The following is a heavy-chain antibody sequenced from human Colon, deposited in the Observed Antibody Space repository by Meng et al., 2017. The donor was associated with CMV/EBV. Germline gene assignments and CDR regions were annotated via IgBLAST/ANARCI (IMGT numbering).Heavy chain of an antibody. J-gene: IGHJ4*02. CDR2: ISTNRNT. CDR1: GGAISTSY. CDR3: VRGGYSGTQTGGVREY. V-gene: IGHV4-4*07. D-gene: IGHD5-12*01. Sequence: QFQLPQRGRRPRTQPQTLSPPFTVSGGAISTSYWRWIRQPAPEGRGWLGHISTNRNTDYNPSLHSRATIWLDTSNNQFSLKLTSVTAADTAVYYCVRGGYSGTQTGGVREYWGQGTLVTVSS.